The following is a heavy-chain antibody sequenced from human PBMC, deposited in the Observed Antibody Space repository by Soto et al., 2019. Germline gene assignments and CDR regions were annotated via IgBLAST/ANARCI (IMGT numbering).Heavy chain of an antibody. Sequence: KPSETVWLTVPVPGGCISRGRYYWSWIRQHAVTGLEWIGYIIVSRSTYSHPSVDGRVTISIETSQNQISLGLGSVTRADTAGHYCARDSGSRQNYYEAGMDVWGQGTTVTVSS. CDR2: IIVSRST. J-gene: IGHJ6*02. CDR3: ARDSGSRQNYYEAGMDV. CDR1: GGCISRGRYY. V-gene: IGHV4-31*03. D-gene: IGHD3-10*01.